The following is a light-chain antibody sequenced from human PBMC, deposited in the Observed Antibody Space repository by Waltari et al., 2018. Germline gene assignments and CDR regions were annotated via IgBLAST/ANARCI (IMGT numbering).Light chain of an antibody. CDR3: QQSSRIPWT. CDR2: AAS. CDR1: QSITSY. Sequence: DIQMTQSPSSLSASVGDRVTITCRASQSITSYLNWYQQKPGKAPKLLIYAASSLQSGVPSRFSGSGSGTDFTLTISSLQPEDFATYFCQQSSRIPWTFGQGTKVEIK. J-gene: IGKJ1*01. V-gene: IGKV1-39*01.